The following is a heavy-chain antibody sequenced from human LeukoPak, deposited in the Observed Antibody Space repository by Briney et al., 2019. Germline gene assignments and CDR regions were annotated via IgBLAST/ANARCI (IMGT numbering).Heavy chain of an antibody. D-gene: IGHD4-17*01. J-gene: IGHJ5*02. Sequence: ASVKVSCKASGYTFTSYAISWVRQAPGQGLEWMGGIIPIFGTANYAQKFQGRVTITADESTSTAYMELSSLRSEDTAVYYCAALTTANWFDPWGQGTLVTVSS. V-gene: IGHV1-69*13. CDR3: AALTTANWFDP. CDR1: GYTFTSYA. CDR2: IIPIFGTA.